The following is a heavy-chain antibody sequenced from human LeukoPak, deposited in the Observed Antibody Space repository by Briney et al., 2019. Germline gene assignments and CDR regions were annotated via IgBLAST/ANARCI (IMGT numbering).Heavy chain of an antibody. D-gene: IGHD6-13*01. CDR2: INPNSGGT. Sequence: ASVKVSCKASGYTFTGYYMHWVRQAPGQGLEWMGWINPNSGGTNYAQKFQGRVTMTRDTSISTAYMELSRLRSDDTAVCYCARGSSSWYYRTWFDPWGQGTLVTVSS. J-gene: IGHJ5*02. CDR3: ARGSSSWYYRTWFDP. CDR1: GYTFTGYY. V-gene: IGHV1-2*02.